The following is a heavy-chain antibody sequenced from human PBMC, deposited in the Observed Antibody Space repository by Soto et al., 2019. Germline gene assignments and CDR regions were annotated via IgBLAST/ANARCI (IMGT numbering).Heavy chain of an antibody. CDR1: GFTFSSYA. J-gene: IGHJ6*02. V-gene: IGHV3-30-3*01. CDR3: ARALKGYTYYYYGMDV. D-gene: IGHD5-18*01. Sequence: PGGSLRLSCAASGFTFSSYAMHWVRQAPGKGLEWVAVISYDGSNKYYADSVKGRFTISRDNSKNTLYLQMNSLRAEDTAVYYCARALKGYTYYYYGMDVWGQGTTVTVSS. CDR2: ISYDGSNK.